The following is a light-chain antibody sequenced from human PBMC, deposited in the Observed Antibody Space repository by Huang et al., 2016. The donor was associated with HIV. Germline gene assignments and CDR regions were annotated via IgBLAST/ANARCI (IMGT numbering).Light chain of an antibody. J-gene: IGKJ3*01. CDR2: DAS. CDR1: QIVSSH. Sequence: ETVMTQSPVTLSVSPGARASLSCRSSQIVSSHLAWYQQKPGQAPRLLIYDASTRATGVPARFSGSGAGTEFTLTISTLQSEDSAVYYCQQYNDFRSTFGPGTRVEIK. CDR3: QQYNDFRST. V-gene: IGKV3-15*01.